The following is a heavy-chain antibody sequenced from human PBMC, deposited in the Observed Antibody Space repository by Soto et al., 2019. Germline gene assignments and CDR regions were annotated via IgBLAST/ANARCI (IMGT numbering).Heavy chain of an antibody. CDR2: LSSSGADA. CDR3: VRGGGGGQFDS. V-gene: IGHV3-23*01. J-gene: IGHJ4*02. Sequence: EVQLLESGGGLVQPGGSLRLSCAAAGFSFSSYAMTWVRQAPGKGLDWVSGLSSSGADAVYADSVKGRFTISRDNSKNSLSLQMNSLRVEDTAVYYCVRGGGGGQFDSWGQGAQVTVSS. CDR1: GFSFSSYA. D-gene: IGHD2-21*01.